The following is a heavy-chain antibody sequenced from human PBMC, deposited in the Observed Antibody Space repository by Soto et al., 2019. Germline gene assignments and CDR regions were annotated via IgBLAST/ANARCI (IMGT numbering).Heavy chain of an antibody. V-gene: IGHV3-23*01. CDR3: AKDNSGYDDAFDI. Sequence: EVQLLESGGGLVQPGGSLRLSCAASGITFSSYTMSWVRQAPGKGLEWVSAISGSGGSTYYADSVKGRFTISRDNSKNTLYLQMNSRRAEDTAVYYCAKDNSGYDDAFDIWGQGTMVTVSS. D-gene: IGHD5-12*01. CDR1: GITFSSYT. CDR2: ISGSGGST. J-gene: IGHJ3*02.